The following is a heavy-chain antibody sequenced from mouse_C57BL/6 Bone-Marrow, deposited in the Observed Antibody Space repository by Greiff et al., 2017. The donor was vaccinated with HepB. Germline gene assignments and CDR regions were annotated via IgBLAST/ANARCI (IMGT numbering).Heavy chain of an antibody. D-gene: IGHD2-1*01. J-gene: IGHJ3*01. Sequence: VQLQQSGAELMKPGASVKLSCKATGYTFTGYWIEWVKQRPGHGLEWIGEILPGSGSTNYNEKFKGKATFTADTSSNTAYMQLSSLTTEDSAIYYCALYYGNYRFAYWGQGTLVTVSA. CDR3: ALYYGNYRFAY. CDR1: GYTFTGYW. V-gene: IGHV1-9*01. CDR2: ILPGSGST.